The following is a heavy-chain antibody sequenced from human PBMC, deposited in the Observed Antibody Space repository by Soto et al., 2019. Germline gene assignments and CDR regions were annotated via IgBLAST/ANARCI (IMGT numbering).Heavy chain of an antibody. J-gene: IGHJ4*02. Sequence: GGSLRLSCTASGFTFSSYSMNWIRQAPGKGLEWVSYIDSGSRNIYYADSVKGRFTISRDNAKSSLYLQMNSLRDEDTAVYYCARDLPPRGTLVDYWGQGTLVTVSS. CDR2: IDSGSRNI. CDR1: GFTFSSYS. CDR3: ARDLPPRGTLVDY. D-gene: IGHD1-7*01. V-gene: IGHV3-48*02.